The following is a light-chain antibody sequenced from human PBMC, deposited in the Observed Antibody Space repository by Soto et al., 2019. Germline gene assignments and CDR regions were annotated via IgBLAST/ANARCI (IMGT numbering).Light chain of an antibody. CDR2: LNSDGSH. Sequence: QPVLTQSPSASASLGASVKLTCTLSSGHSSYAIAWHQQQPEKGPRYLMKLNSDGSHSKGDGIPDRFSGSSSGADRYLIISSLQSEDEADYYCQTWGTGIHVFGTGTKVTVL. J-gene: IGLJ1*01. CDR3: QTWGTGIHV. V-gene: IGLV4-69*01. CDR1: SGHSSYA.